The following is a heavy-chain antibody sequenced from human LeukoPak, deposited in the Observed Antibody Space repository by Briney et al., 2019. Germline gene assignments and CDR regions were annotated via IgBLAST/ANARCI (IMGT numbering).Heavy chain of an antibody. Sequence: SGPTLVNPTQTLTLTCTFSGFSRTASGMCVSWIRQPPGKALEWLALIDWEDDKYYSTSLKTRLTISKDTSKNEVVLTMTNMDPVDTATYYCARIPGYCSGDTCYSDAFDIWGHGTVVTVSS. CDR1: GFSRTASGMC. CDR2: IDWEDDK. V-gene: IGHV2-70*01. CDR3: ARIPGYCSGDTCYSDAFDI. J-gene: IGHJ3*02. D-gene: IGHD2-15*01.